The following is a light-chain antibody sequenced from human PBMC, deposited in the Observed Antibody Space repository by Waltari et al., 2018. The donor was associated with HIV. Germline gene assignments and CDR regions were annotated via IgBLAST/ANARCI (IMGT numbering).Light chain of an antibody. CDR2: DVT. J-gene: IGLJ3*02. CDR1: ISDVGRSTF. CDR3: ESYTSTSVWV. V-gene: IGLV2-14*03. Sequence: QSVLTQTASVFASPGQSISSPWTGCISDVGRSTFVSWDQQHPGKAPRGLIYDVTTRTSGVSERFSGSRSGEAASLTITGFQPEDEADYYCESYTSTSVWVFVGGTRLTVL.